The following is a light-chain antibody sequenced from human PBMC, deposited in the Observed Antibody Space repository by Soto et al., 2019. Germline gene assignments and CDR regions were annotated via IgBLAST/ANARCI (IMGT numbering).Light chain of an antibody. CDR1: SSDVGGYNY. V-gene: IGLV2-14*03. J-gene: IGLJ2*01. Sequence: QSALTQPASVSGSPGQSITISCTGTSSDVGGYNYVSWYQQHPGKAPKVMIYDVSKRHSGISNRFSGSKSGNTASLTISGLKVEDAADYYCSSYTSGSTRVVFGGGTKLTVL. CDR2: DVS. CDR3: SSYTSGSTRVV.